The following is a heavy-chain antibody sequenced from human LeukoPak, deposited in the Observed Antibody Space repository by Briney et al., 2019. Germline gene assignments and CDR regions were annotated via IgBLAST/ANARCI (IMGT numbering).Heavy chain of an antibody. D-gene: IGHD3-16*01. CDR3: AVITFGTLTANDY. CDR2: IIPIFGTA. CDR1: GGTFSSYA. J-gene: IGHJ4*02. Sequence: EASVKVSCKASGGTFSSYAISWVRQAPGQGLEWMGGIIPIFGTANYAQKFQGRVTITADKSTSTAYMELSGLRSDDTAVYFCAVITFGTLTANDYWGQGTLVTVSS. V-gene: IGHV1-69*06.